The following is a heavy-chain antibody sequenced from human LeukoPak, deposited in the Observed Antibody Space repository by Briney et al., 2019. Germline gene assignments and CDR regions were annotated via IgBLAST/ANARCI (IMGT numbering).Heavy chain of an antibody. CDR1: GFTFSSYA. J-gene: IGHJ6*03. V-gene: IGHV3-23*01. D-gene: IGHD5-24*01. CDR3: SKIRDGYNNYYYYYYMDV. CDR2: ISGSGGST. Sequence: GGSLRLSCAASGFTFSSYAMSWVRQAPGKGLEWVSAISGSGGSTYYADSVKGRFTISRDNSKNTLYLQMNSLRAEDTAVYYCSKIRDGYNNYYYYYYMDVWGKGTTVTVSS.